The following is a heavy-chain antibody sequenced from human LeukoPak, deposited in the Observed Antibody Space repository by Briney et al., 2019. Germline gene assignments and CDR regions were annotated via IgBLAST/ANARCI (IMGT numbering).Heavy chain of an antibody. J-gene: IGHJ4*02. Sequence: ASVKVSCKASGGTXSSYAISWVRQAPGQGLEWMGGIIPIFGTANYAQKFQGRVTITADESTSTAYMELSSLRSEDTAVYYCARDRDGSSSLDYWGQGTLVTVSS. V-gene: IGHV1-69*13. CDR2: IIPIFGTA. CDR1: GGTXSSYA. D-gene: IGHD1-26*01. CDR3: ARDRDGSSSLDY.